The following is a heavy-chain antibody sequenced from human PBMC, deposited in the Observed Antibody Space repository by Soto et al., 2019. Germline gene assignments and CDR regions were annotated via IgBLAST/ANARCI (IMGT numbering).Heavy chain of an antibody. D-gene: IGHD3-22*01. CDR2: IIPIFGTA. V-gene: IGHV1-69*13. Sequence: SVKVSCKASGGTFSSYAISWVRQAPGQGLEWMGGIIPIFGTANYAQKFQGRVTITADESTSTAYMELSSLRSEDTAVYYCARNPSIPYYYDSSGYPGGFDYWGQGTLVTVPQ. CDR1: GGTFSSYA. J-gene: IGHJ4*02. CDR3: ARNPSIPYYYDSSGYPGGFDY.